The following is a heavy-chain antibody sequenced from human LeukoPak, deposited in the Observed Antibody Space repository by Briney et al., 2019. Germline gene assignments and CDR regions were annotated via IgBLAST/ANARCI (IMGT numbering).Heavy chain of an antibody. J-gene: IGHJ4*02. CDR2: IYYSGST. V-gene: IGHV4-59*01. CDR3: ARTLGYCSGGSCYNDY. CDR1: GGSISSYY. D-gene: IGHD2-15*01. Sequence: SETLSLTCTVSGGSISSYYWSWIRQPPGKGLEWIGYIYYSGSTNYNPSLKSRVTISVDTSKNQFSLKLSSVTAADTAVYYCARTLGYCSGGSCYNDYWGQGTLVTVSS.